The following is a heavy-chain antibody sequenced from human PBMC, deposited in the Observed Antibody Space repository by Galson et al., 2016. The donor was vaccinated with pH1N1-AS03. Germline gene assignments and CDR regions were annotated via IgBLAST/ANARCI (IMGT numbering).Heavy chain of an antibody. J-gene: IGHJ4*02. D-gene: IGHD1-26*01. Sequence: SLRLSCAASGFAVRANAMSWVRQAPGKGLEWVSAIDCGRENTHHADSVKGRFTISRDNSKNTLYLQMNSLRPEDTAVYYCAKDVLSWAFDHWGQGALVTVSS. CDR1: GFAVRANA. CDR2: IDCGRENT. CDR3: AKDVLSWAFDH. V-gene: IGHV3-23*01.